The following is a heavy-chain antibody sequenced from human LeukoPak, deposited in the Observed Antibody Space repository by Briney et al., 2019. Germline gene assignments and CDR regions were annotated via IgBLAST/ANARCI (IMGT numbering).Heavy chain of an antibody. CDR1: GGTFSSYA. CDR2: IIPIFGTA. J-gene: IGHJ5*02. V-gene: IGHV1-69*05. Sequence: GSSVKVSCKASGGTFSSYAISWVRQAPGQGLEWMGGIIPIFGTANYAQKFQGRVTITTDESTSTAYMELSSLRSEDTAVYYCARVPVDTAMALGAVGWFDPWGQGTLVTVSS. CDR3: ARVPVDTAMALGAVGWFDP. D-gene: IGHD5-18*01.